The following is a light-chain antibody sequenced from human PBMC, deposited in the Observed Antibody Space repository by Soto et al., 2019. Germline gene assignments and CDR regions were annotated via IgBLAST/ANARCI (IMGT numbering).Light chain of an antibody. CDR3: HQYKNWPPWT. V-gene: IGKV3-20*01. CDR2: GAS. J-gene: IGKJ1*01. Sequence: EIVLTQSPGTLSLSPGERATLSCGASQSVSSRYLAWYQQKPGQAPRLLIYGASSRATGIPDRFSGSGSGTEFTLTISSLQSEDFAVYYCHQYKNWPPWTFGLGTKVEIK. CDR1: QSVSSRY.